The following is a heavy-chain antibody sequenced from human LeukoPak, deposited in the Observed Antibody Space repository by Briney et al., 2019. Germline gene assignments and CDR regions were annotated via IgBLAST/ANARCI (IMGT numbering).Heavy chain of an antibody. CDR2: IIPILDTA. CDR3: ARSSRTYYYYYMDV. CDR1: GGTFSSYA. V-gene: IGHV1-69*06. Sequence: SVKVSCKASGGTFSSYAISWVRQAPGQGLEWMGGIIPILDTANYAQKFQGRVTITGDKSTSTAYMELSSLRSEDTAVYYCARSSRTYYYYYMDVRGKGTTVTVSS. J-gene: IGHJ6*03. D-gene: IGHD3/OR15-3a*01.